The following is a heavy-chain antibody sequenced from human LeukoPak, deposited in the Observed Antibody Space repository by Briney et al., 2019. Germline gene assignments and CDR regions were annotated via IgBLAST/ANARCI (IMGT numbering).Heavy chain of an antibody. Sequence: GASVKVSCKASGYTFTSYDISWVRQAPGQGLEWMGWISAYNGNTNYAQNVQGRVTMTTDTSTSTAYMELRSLRSDDTAVYYCARYYWNVRPYFDYWGQGTLVTVSS. CDR3: ARYYWNVRPYFDY. V-gene: IGHV1-18*01. CDR2: ISAYNGNT. J-gene: IGHJ4*02. D-gene: IGHD1-20*01. CDR1: GYTFTSYD.